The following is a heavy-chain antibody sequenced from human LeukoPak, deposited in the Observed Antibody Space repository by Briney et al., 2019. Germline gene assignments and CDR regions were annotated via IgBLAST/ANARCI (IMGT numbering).Heavy chain of an antibody. CDR3: ARFLSEKYYFDY. J-gene: IGHJ4*02. CDR1: GYIFTSYY. V-gene: IGHV1-46*01. Sequence: ASVKVSCKASGYIFTSYYIHWVRQAPGQGLEWMGIINPSGGSTSYAQKFQGRVTMTRDMSTSTVYMELSSLRSEDTAVYYCARFLSEKYYFDYWGQGTLVTVSS. CDR2: INPSGGST. D-gene: IGHD2/OR15-2a*01.